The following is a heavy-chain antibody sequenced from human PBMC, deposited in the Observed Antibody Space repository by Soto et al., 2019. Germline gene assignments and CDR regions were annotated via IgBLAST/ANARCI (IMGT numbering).Heavy chain of an antibody. CDR2: INHSGST. J-gene: IGHJ4*02. CDR3: ARGRSDSGGFDY. CDR1: GGSFSGYY. Sequence: QVQLQQWGAGLLKPSETLSLTCAVYGGSFSGYYWSWIRQPPGKGLEWIGEINHSGSTNYTPSLTSRVTISVDTSKNQFSLKLSSVTAADTAVYYCARGRSDSGGFDYWGQGTLVTVSS. V-gene: IGHV4-34*01.